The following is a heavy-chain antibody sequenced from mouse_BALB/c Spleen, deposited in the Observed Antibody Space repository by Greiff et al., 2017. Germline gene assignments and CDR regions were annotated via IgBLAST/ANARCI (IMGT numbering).Heavy chain of an antibody. D-gene: IGHD1-1*01. CDR3: ARNWLRSWYFDV. CDR1: GFSLTSYG. J-gene: IGHJ1*01. V-gene: IGHV2-2*02. CDR2: IWSGGST. Sequence: VKLVESGPGLVQPSQSLSITCTVSGFSLTSYGVHWVRQSPGKGLEWLGVIWSGGSTDYNAAFISRLSISKDNSKSQVFFKMNSLQANDTAIYYCARNWLRSWYFDVWGAGTTVTVSS.